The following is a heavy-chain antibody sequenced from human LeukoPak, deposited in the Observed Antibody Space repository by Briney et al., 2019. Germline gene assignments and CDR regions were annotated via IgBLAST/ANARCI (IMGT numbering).Heavy chain of an antibody. CDR2: TYYRSKWYN. V-gene: IGHV6-1*01. J-gene: IGHJ4*02. Sequence: SQTLSLTCAISGDSVSSNSAAGNWIRHSPSRGLEWLGRTYYRSKWYNDYAVSVKSRITINPDTSKNQFSLQLNSVTPEHTVVYYCARGRAAYFDYWGQGTLVTVP. D-gene: IGHD2-15*01. CDR3: ARGRAAYFDY. CDR1: GDSVSSNSAA.